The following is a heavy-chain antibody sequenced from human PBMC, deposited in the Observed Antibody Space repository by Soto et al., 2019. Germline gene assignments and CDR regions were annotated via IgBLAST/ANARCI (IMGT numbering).Heavy chain of an antibody. V-gene: IGHV4-59*01. J-gene: IGHJ4*02. CDR2: IYYSGST. D-gene: IGHD6-19*01. CDR3: ARGGIAVA. CDR1: GGSISSYY. Sequence: PSETLSLTCTVSGGSISSYYWSWIRQPPGKGLEWIGYIYYSGSTNYNPSLKSRVTISVDTSKNQFSLKLSSVTAADTAVYYCARGGIAVAWGQGTLVTVS.